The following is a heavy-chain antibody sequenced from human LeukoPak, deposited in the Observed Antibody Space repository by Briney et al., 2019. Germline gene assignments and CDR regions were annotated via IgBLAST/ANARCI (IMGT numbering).Heavy chain of an antibody. Sequence: AASVRVSCKASGYTFTDYAMNWVRQVPGQWLEWVGWINTNTGNPTYAQGFTEQFVFSLDTSVNTAYLQINSLKSEDTAVYYCARDNYGAEEGIGSSLVWLDPWGRGTLVTVSS. CDR1: GYTFTDYA. J-gene: IGHJ5*02. CDR2: INTNTGNP. D-gene: IGHD6-13*01. V-gene: IGHV7-4-1*02. CDR3: ARDNYGAEEGIGSSLVWLDP.